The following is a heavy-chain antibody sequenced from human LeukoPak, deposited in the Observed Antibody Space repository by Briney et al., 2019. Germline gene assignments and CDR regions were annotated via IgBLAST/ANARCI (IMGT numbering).Heavy chain of an antibody. CDR3: ARDRYYDILTGYHYFGY. J-gene: IGHJ4*02. Sequence: GGSLRLSCAASGFTFSSYSMNWVRQAPGKGLEWVSSISSSSSYIYYADSVKGRFTISRDNAKNSLYLQMNSLRAEDTAVYYCARDRYYDILTGYHYFGYWGQGTLVTVSS. CDR2: ISSSSSYI. D-gene: IGHD3-9*01. V-gene: IGHV3-21*01. CDR1: GFTFSSYS.